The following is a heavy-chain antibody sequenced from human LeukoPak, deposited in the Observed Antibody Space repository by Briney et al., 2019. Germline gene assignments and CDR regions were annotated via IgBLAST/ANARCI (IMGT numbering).Heavy chain of an antibody. D-gene: IGHD5-12*01. J-gene: IGHJ4*02. Sequence: LTRGSLRLSCATSGFTFSNYWMSWVRQAPGKGLEWVANTDTDGDETIHVDSLKGRFTVSRDNAKNLVYLQMNSLRAEDTAVYYCARPYDANRDHSGYGYWGRGTLVTVSS. CDR3: ARPYDANRDHSGYGY. CDR2: TDTDGDET. CDR1: GFTFSNYW. V-gene: IGHV3-7*02.